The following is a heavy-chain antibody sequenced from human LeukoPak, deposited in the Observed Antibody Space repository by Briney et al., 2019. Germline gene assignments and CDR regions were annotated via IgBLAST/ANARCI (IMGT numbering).Heavy chain of an antibody. CDR3: ARERLVGIAVAGTPEFTDAFDI. CDR1: GGTFSSYA. D-gene: IGHD6-19*01. Sequence: SVKVSCKASGGTFSSYAISWVRQAPGQGLEWMGGIIPIFGTANYAQKFQGRVTMTRDTSTSTVYMELSSLRSEDTAVYYCARERLVGIAVAGTPEFTDAFDIWGQGTMVTVSS. J-gene: IGHJ3*02. CDR2: IIPIFGTA. V-gene: IGHV1-69*05.